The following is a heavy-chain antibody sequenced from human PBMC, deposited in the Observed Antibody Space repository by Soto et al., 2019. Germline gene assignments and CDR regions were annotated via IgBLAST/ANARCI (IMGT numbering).Heavy chain of an antibody. V-gene: IGHV3-66*01. CDR1: GFTVTSNY. Sequence: EVQLVESGGGLVQPGRSLRLSCAASGFTVTSNYMTWVRQAPGKGLEWVSVIYSGGATYYADSMRGRFTISRDHSKNTLYLDISSLRVEVTAVYYCAREPALGVWGQGTTVTVSS. CDR2: IYSGGAT. CDR3: AREPALGV. J-gene: IGHJ6*02.